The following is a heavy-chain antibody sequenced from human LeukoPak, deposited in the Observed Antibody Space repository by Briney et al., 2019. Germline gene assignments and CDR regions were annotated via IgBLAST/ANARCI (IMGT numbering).Heavy chain of an antibody. D-gene: IGHD6-13*01. CDR3: ASYSSTLRWYFDY. CDR1: VGSISSSTYY. V-gene: IGHV4-39*01. J-gene: IGHJ4*02. Sequence: SETLSLTCIVSVGSISSSTYYWGWIRQPPGKGLEWIGFVYYSGSTSYDPSLKSRVTISVDTSKDQFSLKLSSVTAADTAVYYCASYSSTLRWYFDYWGQGTLVTVSS. CDR2: VYYSGST.